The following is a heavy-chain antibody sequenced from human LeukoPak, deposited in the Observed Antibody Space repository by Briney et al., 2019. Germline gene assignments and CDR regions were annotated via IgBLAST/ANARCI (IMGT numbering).Heavy chain of an antibody. J-gene: IGHJ4*02. Sequence: PGGSLRLSCAASRFTFSSYGMHWVRQAPGKGLEWVAVIWYDGSNKYYADSVKGRFTISRDNSKNTLYLQMNSLRAEDTAVYYCARAKEGYCSSTSCYGLDYWGQGTLVTVSS. D-gene: IGHD2-2*01. CDR3: ARAKEGYCSSTSCYGLDY. CDR1: RFTFSSYG. CDR2: IWYDGSNK. V-gene: IGHV3-33*08.